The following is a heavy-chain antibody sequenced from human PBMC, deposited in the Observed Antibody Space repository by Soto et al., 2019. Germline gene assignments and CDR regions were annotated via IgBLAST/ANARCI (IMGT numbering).Heavy chain of an antibody. V-gene: IGHV3-15*01. CDR3: TTGFRWFGEF. D-gene: IGHD3-10*01. J-gene: IGHJ4*02. CDR1: EFTFSNAW. Sequence: EVQLVESGGGLVKPGGSLRLSCAASEFTFSNAWVTWVRQAPGKGLEWVGRIKSNSDGGTTDYAAPVEGRFTVSREDSTNTLYLQMNSLKTEDTAIYYCTTGFRWFGEFWGQGTLVTVSS. CDR2: IKSNSDGGTT.